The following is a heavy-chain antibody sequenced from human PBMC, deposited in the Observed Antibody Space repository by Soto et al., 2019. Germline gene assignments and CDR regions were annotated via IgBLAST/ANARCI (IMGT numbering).Heavy chain of an antibody. D-gene: IGHD4-17*01. J-gene: IGHJ4*02. V-gene: IGHV3-30*18. Sequence: QVQLVESGGGVVQPGRSLRLSCAASGFTFSSYGMHWVRQAPGKGLEWVAVISYDGSNKYYADSVKGRFTISRDNSKNTLYLQMNSLRAEDTAVYYCAKDLGLRGDYAGALRDYWGKGTLVTVSS. CDR1: GFTFSSYG. CDR3: AKDLGLRGDYAGALRDY. CDR2: ISYDGSNK.